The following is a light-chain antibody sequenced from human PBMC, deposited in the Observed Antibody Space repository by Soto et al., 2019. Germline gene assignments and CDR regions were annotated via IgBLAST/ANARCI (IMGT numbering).Light chain of an antibody. Sequence: EIVMTQSPATLSVSPGERATLSCRASQSVSSNLAWYQQNPGQAPRLLIYGASTRATGIQARFSGSGSGTEVTLTISSLQSEDFAVYYCQQYNNWPPLTFGGGTKVEIK. CDR1: QSVSSN. V-gene: IGKV3-15*01. CDR2: GAS. CDR3: QQYNNWPPLT. J-gene: IGKJ4*01.